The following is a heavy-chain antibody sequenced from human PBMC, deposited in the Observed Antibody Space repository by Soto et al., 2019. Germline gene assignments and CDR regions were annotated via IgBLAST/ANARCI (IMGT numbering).Heavy chain of an antibody. D-gene: IGHD3-10*01. CDR2: IYPGDSDA. Sequence: GESLKISCDGSGFSFTTYWIGWVRQMPGKGLEWMGIIYPGDSDARYSPSFQGQVTISADKSISTAYLQWSSLKASDTAMYYCARLRVTMIRRVPRYFYGLDIWGQGTTVTVYS. V-gene: IGHV5-51*01. J-gene: IGHJ6*02. CDR3: ARLRVTMIRRVPRYFYGLDI. CDR1: GFSFTTYW.